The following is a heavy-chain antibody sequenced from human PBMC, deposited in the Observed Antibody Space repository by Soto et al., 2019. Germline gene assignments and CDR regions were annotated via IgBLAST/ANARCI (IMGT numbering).Heavy chain of an antibody. D-gene: IGHD2-21*02. Sequence: SVKVSCKASGGTFSSYAISWVRQAPGQGLEWMGGIIPIFGTANYAQKFQGRVTITADKSTSTAYMELSSLRSEDTAVYYCARPKINCRGHCSLQDDFDIWGQGTMVTVS. V-gene: IGHV1-69*06. J-gene: IGHJ3*02. CDR3: ARPKINCRGHCSLQDDFDI. CDR2: IIPIFGTA. CDR1: GGTFSSYA.